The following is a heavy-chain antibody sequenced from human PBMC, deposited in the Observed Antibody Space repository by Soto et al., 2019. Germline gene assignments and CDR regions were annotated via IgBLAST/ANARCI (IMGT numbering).Heavy chain of an antibody. CDR2: IIPIFGIA. Sequence: QVQLVQSGAEVKKPGSSVKVSCKASGGTFSRYSITWVRQAPGHGLEWIGRIIPIFGIASYAQKFQGRVTLTADESTSTAYMELGSLRSADPAVYYCAREDRDRETGLVPAAIDGMDVWGQGTTVTVSS. CDR1: GGTFSRYS. J-gene: IGHJ6*02. V-gene: IGHV1-69*08. CDR3: AREDRDRETGLVPAAIDGMDV. D-gene: IGHD2-2*01.